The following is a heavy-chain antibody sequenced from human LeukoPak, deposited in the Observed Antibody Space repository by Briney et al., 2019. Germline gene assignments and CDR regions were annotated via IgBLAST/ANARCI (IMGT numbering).Heavy chain of an antibody. V-gene: IGHV3-30*04. Sequence: GGPLRLSCAASGFTFNTYAMHWVRQAPGKGLEWVAVISFDGRNKYYTDSVEGRFTISRDNSKNTLYLQMNSLREDDTVMYYCARRPLPSTLATVQLDYWGQGTLVTVSP. J-gene: IGHJ4*02. D-gene: IGHD5-12*01. CDR1: GFTFNTYA. CDR3: ARRPLPSTLATVQLDY. CDR2: ISFDGRNK.